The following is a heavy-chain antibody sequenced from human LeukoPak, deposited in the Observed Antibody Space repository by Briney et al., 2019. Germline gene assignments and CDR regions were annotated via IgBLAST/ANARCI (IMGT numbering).Heavy chain of an antibody. Sequence: PGGSLRLSCAASGFTFSSYWMNWARQAPGKGLEWVSAISGSGGSTYYADSVKGRFTISRDNSKNTLYLQMNSLRAEDTAVYYCAKGTTVTTAAALWGQGTLVTVSS. CDR2: ISGSGGST. J-gene: IGHJ4*02. CDR3: AKGTTVTTAAAL. V-gene: IGHV3-23*01. D-gene: IGHD4-17*01. CDR1: GFTFSSYW.